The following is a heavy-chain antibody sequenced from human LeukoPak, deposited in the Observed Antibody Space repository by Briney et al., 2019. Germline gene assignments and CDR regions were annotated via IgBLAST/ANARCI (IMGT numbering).Heavy chain of an antibody. Sequence: SETLSLTCAVYGGSFSGYYWSWIRQPPGKGLEWIGELNHSGSTNYNPSLKSRVTISVDTSKNRFELKLISVNAADTALYYCARPGIEAALYYFDYWGQGTLVTVSS. CDR3: ARPGIEAALYYFDY. J-gene: IGHJ4*02. CDR1: GGSFSGYY. CDR2: LNHSGST. D-gene: IGHD6-13*01. V-gene: IGHV4-34*01.